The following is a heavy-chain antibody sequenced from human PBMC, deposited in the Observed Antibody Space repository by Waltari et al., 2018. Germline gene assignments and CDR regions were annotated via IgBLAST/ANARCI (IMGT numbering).Heavy chain of an antibody. Sequence: EVQLVESGGGLVQTGGSLRLSCAASGFTFSSYEMNWVRQAPGKGVEGVSYSSSGCSNILYAESVKGRFTISRDNAKNSLYLQMNSLRVEDTAVYYCTRERSVTGKGNLDYWGQGTLVTVSS. CDR3: TRERSVTGKGNLDY. V-gene: IGHV3-48*03. D-gene: IGHD3-10*01. CDR1: GFTFSSYE. J-gene: IGHJ4*02. CDR2: SSSGCSNI.